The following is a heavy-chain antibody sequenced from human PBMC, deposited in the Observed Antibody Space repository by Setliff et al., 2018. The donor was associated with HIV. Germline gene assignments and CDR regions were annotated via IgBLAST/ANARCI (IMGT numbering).Heavy chain of an antibody. CDR3: ARLGRAIDDGGSSVRLDF. CDR2: ISSTGTT. V-gene: IGHV4-4*08. Sequence: SETLSLTCVVSDDSFTNYDWTWIRQSPGKALQWIGSISSTGTTNYSPSLRSRVTISIETSNTRFSLWLRSVTASDTATYYCARLGRAIDDGGSSVRLDFWGQGVLVTVS. CDR1: DDSFTNYD. J-gene: IGHJ4*02. D-gene: IGHD2-15*01.